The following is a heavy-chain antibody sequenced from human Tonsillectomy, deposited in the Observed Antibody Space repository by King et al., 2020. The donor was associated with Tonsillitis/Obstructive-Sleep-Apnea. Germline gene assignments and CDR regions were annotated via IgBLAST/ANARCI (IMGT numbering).Heavy chain of an antibody. Sequence: QLVQSGAEVKKPGASVKVSCKVSGYTLTELAIFWVRQAPGKGLEWMGGLDPEDGRTVYAQNFQGRFTMTEDTSTDTAYMGLSSLISEDTAVYYCATVTRAGLERLNFYYGLDVWGQGTTVTVSS. V-gene: IGHV1-24*01. J-gene: IGHJ6*02. D-gene: IGHD1-1*01. CDR1: GYTLTELA. CDR3: ATVTRAGLERLNFYYGLDV. CDR2: LDPEDGRT.